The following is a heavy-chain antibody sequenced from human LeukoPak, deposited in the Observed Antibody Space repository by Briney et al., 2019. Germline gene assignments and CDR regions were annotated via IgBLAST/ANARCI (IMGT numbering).Heavy chain of an antibody. CDR1: GVTFSSYA. CDR2: ISAGGGSP. J-gene: IGHJ3*02. D-gene: IGHD1-26*01. V-gene: IGHV3-23*01. Sequence: GGSLRLSCAASGVTFSSYAMTWVRQAPEKGLEWVSTISAGGGSPYYADSVKGRFTISRDNSKNTLYLQMNSLRADDTAVYYCEKGRIGGLYDAFDIWGQGTMVTVSS. CDR3: EKGRIGGLYDAFDI.